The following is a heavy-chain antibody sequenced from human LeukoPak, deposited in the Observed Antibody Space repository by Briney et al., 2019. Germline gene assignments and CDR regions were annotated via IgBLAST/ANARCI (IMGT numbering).Heavy chain of an antibody. CDR2: ITASGTAM. V-gene: IGHV3-48*02. J-gene: IGHJ4*02. D-gene: IGHD1-26*01. CDR3: ASSGSYRFDY. CDR1: GFTFSSYS. Sequence: HSGGSLRLSCAASGFTFSSYSMNWVRQVPGKGLEWVLHITASGTAMFYADSVKGRFTISRDNAKNSLYLQMNSLRDEDTAVYYCASSGSYRFDYWGQGTLVTVSS.